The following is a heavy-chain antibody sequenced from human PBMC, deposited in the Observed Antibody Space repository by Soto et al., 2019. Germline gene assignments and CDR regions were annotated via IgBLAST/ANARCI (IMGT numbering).Heavy chain of an antibody. CDR3: ARRVRTSVVVPGGLDL. D-gene: IGHD2-2*01. J-gene: IGHJ5*02. V-gene: IGHV4-39*01. CDR1: GGSASRGPYY. Sequence: SLTCTVSGGSASRGPYYWGWIRQPPGKGLEWIATTYDGASTYFNPYLRSRVTTSVDTSTSQFSLKLKSVTAADTAVYYFARRVRTSVVVPGGLDLWGQGTLVTVSS. CDR2: TYDGAST.